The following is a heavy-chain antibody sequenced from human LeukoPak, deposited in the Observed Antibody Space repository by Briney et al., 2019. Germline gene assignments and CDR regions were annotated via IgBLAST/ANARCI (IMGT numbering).Heavy chain of an antibody. CDR3: ARPYYYDSSGYYRYYYGMDV. D-gene: IGHD3-22*01. CDR2: IWYDGSNT. V-gene: IGHV3-33*01. J-gene: IGHJ6*02. CDR1: GLTFSSYG. Sequence: PGRSLRLSCAASGLTFSSYGMHWVRQAPGKGLEWVAVIWYDGSNTYYADSVKGRFTISRDNSKNTLYLQMNSLRAEDTAVYYCARPYYYDSSGYYRYYYGMDVWGQGTTVTVSS.